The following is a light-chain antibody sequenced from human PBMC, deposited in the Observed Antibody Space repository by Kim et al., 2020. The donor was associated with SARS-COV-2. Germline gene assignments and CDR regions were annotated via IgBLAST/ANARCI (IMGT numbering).Light chain of an antibody. CDR1: DRDVGCYNY. CDR2: DVN. V-gene: IGLV2-11*01. Sequence: GQSVNISCTGTDRDVGCYNYVSWYQHHPGKAPKLLIYDVNKRPSGVPDRFFASKFGNTASLTISRLQSEDEADYYCCSYAVTYTLVFGGGTKVTVL. CDR3: CSYAVTYTLV. J-gene: IGLJ3*02.